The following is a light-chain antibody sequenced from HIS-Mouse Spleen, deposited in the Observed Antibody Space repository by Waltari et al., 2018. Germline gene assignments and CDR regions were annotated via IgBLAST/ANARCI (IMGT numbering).Light chain of an antibody. CDR3: CSYAGSSTWV. CDR2: EGS. V-gene: IGLV2-23*01. J-gene: IGLJ3*02. Sequence: QSALTQPASVSGSPGQSITISCTGTSSDVGSYNLVSWYQQHPGKAPNLMIYEGSKRPSGVVNRFSGSKSGNTASLTISGLQAEDEADYYCCSYAGSSTWVFGGGTKLTVL. CDR1: SSDVGSYNL.